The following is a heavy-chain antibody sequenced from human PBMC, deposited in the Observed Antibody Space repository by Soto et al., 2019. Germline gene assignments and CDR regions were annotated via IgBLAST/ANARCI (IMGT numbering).Heavy chain of an antibody. CDR1: GYTFTSYG. J-gene: IGHJ4*02. CDR2: ISPYTGET. CDR3: ARGPVAGRDF. V-gene: IGHV1-18*01. Sequence: QVHLVQSGPEVKKPAASVRVSCKASGYTFTSYGIVWVRQAPGQGLEWMGWISPYTGETRSAEKLQERVTLTTDTSTNTAYMDLRSLTSDDTAVYFCARGPVAGRDFWGQGTLVTVSS. D-gene: IGHD6-19*01.